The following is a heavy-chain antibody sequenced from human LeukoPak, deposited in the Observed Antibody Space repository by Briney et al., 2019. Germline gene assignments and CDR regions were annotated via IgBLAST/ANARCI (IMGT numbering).Heavy chain of an antibody. D-gene: IGHD3-10*01. Sequence: PGRSLRLSCAASGFTFSSYGMHWVRQAPGKGLEWVAVIWYDGSNKYYADSVKGRFTISRGNSKNTLYLQMNSLRAEDTAVYYCARDYGSGGPYYFDYWGQGTLVTVSS. CDR3: ARDYGSGGPYYFDY. CDR1: GFTFSSYG. J-gene: IGHJ4*02. CDR2: IWYDGSNK. V-gene: IGHV3-33*01.